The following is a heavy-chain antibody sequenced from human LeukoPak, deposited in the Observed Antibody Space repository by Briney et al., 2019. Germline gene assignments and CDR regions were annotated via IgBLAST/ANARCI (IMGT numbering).Heavy chain of an antibody. J-gene: IGHJ4*02. CDR1: GFTVSNNY. V-gene: IGHV3-53*01. CDR3: ARDRAGGYDVFDY. CDR2: IYSGGNT. Sequence: GGSLRLSCVVSGFTVSNNYMSWVRQAPGKGLEWVSVIYSGGNTYYADSVRGRFTISRDNSKNTLYLQMNSLRVEDTAVYYCARDRAGGYDVFDYWGQGTLVTVSS. D-gene: IGHD5-12*01.